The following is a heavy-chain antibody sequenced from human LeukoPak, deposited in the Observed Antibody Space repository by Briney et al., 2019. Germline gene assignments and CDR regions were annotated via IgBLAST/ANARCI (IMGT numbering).Heavy chain of an antibody. Sequence: GGSLRLSCAASGFTFSSYRMSWVRQAPGKGLEWVANIKQDGSEKYYVDSVKGRFTISRDNAKNSLYLQMNSLRAEDTAVYYCARAEGYYDSSGYHWGQGTLVTVSS. CDR1: GFTFSSYR. D-gene: IGHD3-22*01. CDR3: ARAEGYYDSSGYH. J-gene: IGHJ5*02. V-gene: IGHV3-7*01. CDR2: IKQDGSEK.